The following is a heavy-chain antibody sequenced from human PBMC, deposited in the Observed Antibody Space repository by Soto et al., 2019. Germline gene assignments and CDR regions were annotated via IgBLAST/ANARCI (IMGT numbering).Heavy chain of an antibody. CDR3: AKARGDTFGGAIVMTY. CDR1: GFMFSSYA. CDR2: ISGSGGNT. J-gene: IGHJ4*02. V-gene: IGHV3-23*01. Sequence: EVQLLESGGGLVEPGGSLRLSCVASGFMFSSYAMTWVRQVPGKGLEWVSSISGSGGNTNNADSVKGRFTISRDNSKNTVDLQMSSLSVEDTATYYCAKARGDTFGGAIVMTYWGQGTLVTVSS. D-gene: IGHD3-16*02.